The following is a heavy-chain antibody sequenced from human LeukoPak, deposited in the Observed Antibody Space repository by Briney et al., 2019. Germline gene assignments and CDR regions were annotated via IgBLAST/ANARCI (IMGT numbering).Heavy chain of an antibody. CDR3: ARDSHYGSGSYYNRNYYYYGMDV. V-gene: IGHV3-48*04. CDR2: ISSSGSTI. Sequence: GGSLRLSCAASGFTFSNYWMHWVRQAPGKGLEWVSYISSSGSTIYYADSVKGRFTISRDNAKNSLYLQMNSLRAEDTAVCFCARDSHYGSGSYYNRNYYYYGMDVWGQGTTVTVSS. D-gene: IGHD3-10*01. CDR1: GFTFSNYW. J-gene: IGHJ6*02.